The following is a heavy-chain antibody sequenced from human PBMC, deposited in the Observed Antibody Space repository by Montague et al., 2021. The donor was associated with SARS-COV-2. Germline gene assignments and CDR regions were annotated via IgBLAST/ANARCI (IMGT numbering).Heavy chain of an antibody. CDR2: IYYSGST. V-gene: IGHV4-39*01. CDR3: ARSPRHYDFWSGYLPGHFDY. D-gene: IGHD3-3*01. J-gene: IGHJ4*02. Sequence: SETLSLSCTVSDGSISSSSYYWGWIRQPPGKGLEWIGSIYYSGSTYYNPSLKSRVTISVDTSKNQFSLKLSSVTAADTAVYYCARSPRHYDFWSGYLPGHFDYWGQGTPVTVSS. CDR1: DGSISSSSYY.